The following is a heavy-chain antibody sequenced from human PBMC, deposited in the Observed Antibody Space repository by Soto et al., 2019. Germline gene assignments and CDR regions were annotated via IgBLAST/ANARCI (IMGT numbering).Heavy chain of an antibody. J-gene: IGHJ6*03. CDR1: GFTFSSYW. D-gene: IGHD3-10*01. CDR2: IKQDGSEK. V-gene: IGHV3-7*01. Sequence: EVQLVESGGGLVQPGGSLRLSCAASGFTFSSYWMSWVRQAPGKGLECVANIKQDGSEKYYVDSVKGRFTISRDNAKNSLYLQMNSLIAEDTAVYYCARVSPHSITMVRGVSYSYYYMDVWGKGTTVTVS. CDR3: ARVSPHSITMVRGVSYSYYYMDV.